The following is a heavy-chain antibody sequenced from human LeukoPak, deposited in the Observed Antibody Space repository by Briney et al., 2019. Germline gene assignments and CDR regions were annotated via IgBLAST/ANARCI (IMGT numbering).Heavy chain of an antibody. V-gene: IGHV4-59*01. CDR2: IYYSGST. D-gene: IGHD4-23*01. CDR3: AREGSYDYDGNSVEDAFDI. Sequence: SETLSLTCTVSGGSISSYYWSWIRQPPGKGLEWIGYIYYSGSTNYNPSLKSRVTISVDTSKNQFSLKLSSVTAADTAVYYCAREGSYDYDGNSVEDAFDIWGQGTMVTVSS. CDR1: GGSISSYY. J-gene: IGHJ3*02.